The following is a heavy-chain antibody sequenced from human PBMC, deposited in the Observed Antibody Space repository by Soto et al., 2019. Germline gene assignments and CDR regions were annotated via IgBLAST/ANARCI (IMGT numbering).Heavy chain of an antibody. V-gene: IGHV4-59*08. CDR3: ARRGGYSYGYPFDY. Sequence: SETLSLICTVSGGSISSYYWSWIRQPPGKGLEWIGHIYYSGSTNYNPSLKSRVAISVDTSSNQFSLNLSSVTAADTAVYYCARRGGYSYGYPFDYWGQGTLVTVSS. J-gene: IGHJ4*02. CDR2: IYYSGST. D-gene: IGHD5-18*01. CDR1: GGSISSYY.